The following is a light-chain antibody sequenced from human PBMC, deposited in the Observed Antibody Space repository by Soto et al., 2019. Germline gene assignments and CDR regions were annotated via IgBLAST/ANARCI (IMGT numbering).Light chain of an antibody. V-gene: IGKV1-33*01. J-gene: IGKJ2*01. CDR3: QQLDSLPYT. Sequence: DIQMTQSPSSLSASVGDRVTITCQASQDINNYVNWYQQKPGKAPELLIYDASNLETGVPSRFSGSGSGTDFTFTISSLQPEDIATYYCQQLDSLPYTFGQGTTLEIK. CDR1: QDINNY. CDR2: DAS.